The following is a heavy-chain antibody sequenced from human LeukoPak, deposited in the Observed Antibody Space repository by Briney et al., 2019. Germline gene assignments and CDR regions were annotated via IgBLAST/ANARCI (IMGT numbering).Heavy chain of an antibody. CDR1: GFDFSTYT. CDR3: TRDPGRCTSTSCYPDY. CDR2: ISSSSSYI. V-gene: IGHV3-21*03. Sequence: GGSLRLSRAASGFDFSTYTMNWVRQAPGKGLEWVSSISSSSSYIYYADSVKGRFTISRDNAKNSMYLQMNSLRAEDTAVYYCTRDPGRCTSTSCYPDYWGQGTLVTVSS. D-gene: IGHD2-2*01. J-gene: IGHJ4*02.